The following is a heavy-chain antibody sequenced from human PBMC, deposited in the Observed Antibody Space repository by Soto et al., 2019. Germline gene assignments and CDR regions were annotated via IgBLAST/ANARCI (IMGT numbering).Heavy chain of an antibody. CDR1: GGSFSGYY. J-gene: IGHJ5*02. D-gene: IGHD5-18*01. CDR2: INHSGST. Sequence: SETLSLTCAVYGGSFSGYYWSWIRQPPGKGLEWIGEINHSGSTTYNPSLKSRVTTSVDTSKNQFSLKLDSVNAADTAVYYCVRALRNTAMVYPWFDHWGQGTLVTVSS. V-gene: IGHV4-34*01. CDR3: VRALRNTAMVYPWFDH.